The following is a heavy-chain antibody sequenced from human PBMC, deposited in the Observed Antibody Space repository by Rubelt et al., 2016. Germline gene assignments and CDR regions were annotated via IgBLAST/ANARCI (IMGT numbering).Heavy chain of an antibody. V-gene: IGHV4-34*01. J-gene: IGHJ4*02. Sequence: WGAGLLKPSETLSLTCAVYGGSFSDYYWSWIRQPPGKGLEWIGEISPSGSTDYNPSLKSRITISVDTSKNQFSLKFSSGTGAKTAGYYCAKELGYWSGTNCYGGTFDFWGQGTLVTVSS. D-gene: IGHD2-2*01. CDR2: ISPSGST. CDR1: GGSFSDYY. CDR3: AKELGYWSGTNCYGGTFDF.